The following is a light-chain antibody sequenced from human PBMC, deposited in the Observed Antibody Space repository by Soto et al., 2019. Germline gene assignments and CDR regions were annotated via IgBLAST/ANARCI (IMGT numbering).Light chain of an antibody. CDR3: QQSYSTT. V-gene: IGKV1-39*01. Sequence: DIQMTHSPSSLSASVGDRVTITFRASQSISSYLNWYQQKPGKAPKLLIYAASSLQSGVPSRFSGSGSGTDFTLTISSLQPEDFATYYCQQSYSTTFGQGTKVDIK. CDR2: AAS. CDR1: QSISSY. J-gene: IGKJ1*01.